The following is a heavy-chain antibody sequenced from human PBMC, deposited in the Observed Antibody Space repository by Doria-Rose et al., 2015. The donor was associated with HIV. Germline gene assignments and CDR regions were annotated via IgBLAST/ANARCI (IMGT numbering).Heavy chain of an antibody. CDR3: ARMGSYRELDY. Sequence: VQLVESGPGLVKPSETLSLTCSVSGASVSSRGYYRNWIRQVPGKGLESLGYTYYTGTSDYSPSLKSRLNMAVDTSKNQFSLKLSFVTVADTAVYYCARMGSYRELDYWGQGALVIVSA. D-gene: IGHD3-3*01. CDR2: TYYTGTS. V-gene: IGHV4-31*03. J-gene: IGHJ4*02. CDR1: GASVSSRGYY.